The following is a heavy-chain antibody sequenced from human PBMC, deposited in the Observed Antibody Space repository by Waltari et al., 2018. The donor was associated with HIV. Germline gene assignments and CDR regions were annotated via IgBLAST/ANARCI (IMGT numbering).Heavy chain of an antibody. CDR1: GWSFCGYY. CDR2: INHSGST. J-gene: IGHJ5*02. D-gene: IGHD3-10*01. Sequence: QVQLQQWGAGLWKPSETLSLPCAVYGWSFCGYYWSRLRQPPGKGLEWIGEINHSGSTNYNPSLKSRVTISVDTSKNQFSLKLSSVTAADTAVYYCARGRNDVLLWIRNWFDPWGQGTLVTVSS. CDR3: ARGRNDVLLWIRNWFDP. V-gene: IGHV4-34*01.